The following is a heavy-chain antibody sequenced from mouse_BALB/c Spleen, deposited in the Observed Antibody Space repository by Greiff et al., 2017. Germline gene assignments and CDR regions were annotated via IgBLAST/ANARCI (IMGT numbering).Heavy chain of an antibody. D-gene: IGHD2-3*01. V-gene: IGHV1S81*02. CDR2: INPSNGGT. Sequence: QVQLQQPGAELVKPGASVKLSCKASGYTFTSYYMYWVKQRPGQGLEWIGGINPSNGGTNFNEKFKSKATLTVDKSSSTAYMQLSSLTSEDSAVYYCTRCDGYYYWYFDVWGAGTTVTVSS. CDR1: GYTFTSYY. CDR3: TRCDGYYYWYFDV. J-gene: IGHJ1*01.